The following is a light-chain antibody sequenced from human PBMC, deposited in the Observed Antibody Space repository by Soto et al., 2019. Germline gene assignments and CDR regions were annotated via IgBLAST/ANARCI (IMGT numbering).Light chain of an antibody. J-gene: IGKJ1*01. Sequence: DIQMTESPSTVSSPVLDRFTITFRASQTIDSWLAWYQQRPGKPPNLLIYKASTLASGVPSRFSGSGSGTEFTLTINSLQPDDFATYYCQQYHIYSGTFGQGTKVDIK. V-gene: IGKV1-5*03. CDR3: QQYHIYSGT. CDR2: KAS. CDR1: QTIDSW.